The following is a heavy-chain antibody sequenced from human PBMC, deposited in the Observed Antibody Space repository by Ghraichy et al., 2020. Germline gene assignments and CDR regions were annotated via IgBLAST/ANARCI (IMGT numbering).Heavy chain of an antibody. D-gene: IGHD6-19*01. CDR3: AHRRDLRHQLPYGGGWYYWFGP. V-gene: IGHV2-5*02. Sequence: SGPTLVKPTQTLTLTCTFSGFSLSTSGLGVGWIRQPPGKALEWLALIFWDDDKRYSPSLRGRLTITKDTSKNQVVLTVTNMDPVDTATYYCAHRRDLRHQLPYGGGWYYWFGPWGQGIQVTVSS. CDR2: IFWDDDK. J-gene: IGHJ5*02. CDR1: GFSLSTSGLG.